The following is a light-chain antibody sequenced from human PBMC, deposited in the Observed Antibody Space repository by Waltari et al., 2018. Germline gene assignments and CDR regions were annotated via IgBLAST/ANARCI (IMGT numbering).Light chain of an antibody. CDR1: SSDVGGYNY. Sequence: QSALTQPASVSGSPGQSITISCTGTSSDVGGYNYVSWYQQHPGKAPKLMIYEVSNRASGVSNRVAGTRAGSTASLTISGLQAEDEADYYCSSYTSSSTWVFGGGTKLTVL. CDR2: EVS. J-gene: IGLJ3*02. V-gene: IGLV2-14*01. CDR3: SSYTSSSTWV.